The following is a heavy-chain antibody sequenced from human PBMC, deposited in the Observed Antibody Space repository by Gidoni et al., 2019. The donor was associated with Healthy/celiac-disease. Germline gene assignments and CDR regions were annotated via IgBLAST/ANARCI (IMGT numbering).Heavy chain of an antibody. J-gene: IGHJ6*03. CDR3: ARAMGPRSGDYFDWSPPVRYYYMDV. CDR2: INSDGSST. V-gene: IGHV3-74*01. D-gene: IGHD3-9*01. CDR1: GFTFSSYW. Sequence: EVQLVESGGGLVQPGGSLRLSCAASGFTFSSYWMHWVRQAPGKGLVWVSRINSDGSSTSYADSVKGRFTISRDNAKNTLYLQTNSLRAEDTAVYYCARAMGPRSGDYFDWSPPVRYYYMDVWGKGTTVTVSS.